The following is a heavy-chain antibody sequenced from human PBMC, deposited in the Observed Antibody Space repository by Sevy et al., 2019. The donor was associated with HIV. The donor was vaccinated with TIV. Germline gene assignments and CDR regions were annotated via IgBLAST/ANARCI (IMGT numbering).Heavy chain of an antibody. Sequence: ASVKVSCKASGGTFSSYAISWVRQAPGQGLEWMGGIIPMFGTSNYAQKFQGRVTITADESTSTAYMELSSLRSEDTAVYYCASSRRGYSYGLGAFDLWGQGTMVTVSS. CDR2: IIPMFGTS. J-gene: IGHJ3*01. CDR3: ASSRRGYSYGLGAFDL. V-gene: IGHV1-69*13. CDR1: GGTFSSYA. D-gene: IGHD5-18*01.